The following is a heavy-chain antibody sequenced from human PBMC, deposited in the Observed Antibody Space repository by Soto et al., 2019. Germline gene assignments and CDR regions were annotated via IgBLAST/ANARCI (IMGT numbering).Heavy chain of an antibody. V-gene: IGHV5-10-1*01. CDR2: IDPSDSYT. Sequence: GESLKISCKGSGYSITSYWISWVRQMPGKGLEWMGRIDPSDSYTNYSPSFRGHVTISADKSISTAYLQWSSLKASDTAMYYCARHGDSSGYYPYYYYYGMDVWGQGTTVTVSS. J-gene: IGHJ6*02. CDR3: ARHGDSSGYYPYYYYYGMDV. D-gene: IGHD3-22*01. CDR1: GYSITSYW.